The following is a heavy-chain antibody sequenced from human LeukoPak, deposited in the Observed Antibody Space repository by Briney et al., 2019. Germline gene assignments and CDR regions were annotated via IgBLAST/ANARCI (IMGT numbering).Heavy chain of an antibody. V-gene: IGHV4-39*07. CDR3: TRLSVIVGAALEYYYYYMDV. CDR1: GGSISSSSYY. J-gene: IGHJ6*03. CDR2: IYYSGST. Sequence: SETLSLTCTVSGGSISSSSYYWGWIRQPPGKGLEWIGSIYYSGSTYYNPSLKSRVTISADKSKNQVSLRLTSVTAADTAVYYCTRLSVIVGAALEYYYYYMDVWGQGTTVTVSS. D-gene: IGHD1-26*01.